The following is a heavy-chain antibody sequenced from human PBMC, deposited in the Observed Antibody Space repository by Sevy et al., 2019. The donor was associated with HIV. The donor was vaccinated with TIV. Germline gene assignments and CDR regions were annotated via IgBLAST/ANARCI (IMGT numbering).Heavy chain of an antibody. D-gene: IGHD3-3*01. Sequence: GGSLRLSCAASGFTFSSYAMSWVRHAPGKGLEWVSAISGSGGSTYYADSVKGRFTISRDNSKNTLYLQMNSLRAEDTAVYYCANMPSYDFWSGYLSNWFDPWGQGTLVTVSS. CDR2: ISGSGGST. CDR3: ANMPSYDFWSGYLSNWFDP. J-gene: IGHJ5*02. CDR1: GFTFSSYA. V-gene: IGHV3-23*01.